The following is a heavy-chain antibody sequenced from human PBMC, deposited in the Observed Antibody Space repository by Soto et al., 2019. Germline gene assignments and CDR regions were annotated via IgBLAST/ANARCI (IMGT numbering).Heavy chain of an antibody. CDR3: ARRYGYSFDY. CDR1: GGSISSYY. D-gene: IGHD1-1*01. CDR2: IYNSGRT. J-gene: IGHJ4*02. Sequence: PSETLSLTCTVSGGSISSYYWSWIRQPPGKGLKWIGYIYNSGRTNYNPSLKSRVTISVDTSKNQFSLKLSSVTAADTAVYYCARRYGYSFDYWGQGTLVTVSS. V-gene: IGHV4-59*08.